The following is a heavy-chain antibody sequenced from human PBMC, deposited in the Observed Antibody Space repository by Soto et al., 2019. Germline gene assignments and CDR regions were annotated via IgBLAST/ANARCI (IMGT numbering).Heavy chain of an antibody. Sequence: QVQLVESGGGVVQPGRSLRLSCAASGFTFISYGMHWVRQAPGKGLEWVALISSDGTSKYYGDSVKGRFTISRDNYKNTLSLQMNSLRAEDTAVYYCAKVINWGGESYYFGMDVWGQGTTVTVSS. CDR1: GFTFISYG. CDR3: AKVINWGGESYYFGMDV. J-gene: IGHJ6*02. D-gene: IGHD3-10*01. CDR2: ISSDGTSK. V-gene: IGHV3-30*18.